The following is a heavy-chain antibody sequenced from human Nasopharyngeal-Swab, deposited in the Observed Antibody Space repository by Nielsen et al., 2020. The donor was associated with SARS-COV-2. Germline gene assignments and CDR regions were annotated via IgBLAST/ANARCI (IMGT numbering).Heavy chain of an antibody. Sequence: SQTLSLTCAVYGGSFTTYLWNWLRQPPGKGLEWIGEINHRGSADYNPSLKSRVTMSVDTSKRKFSLKLSSVTAEDTAMYYCARSFGVMPSLFDYWGQGTLVSVS. D-gene: IGHD3-10*01. CDR3: ARSFGVMPSLFDY. J-gene: IGHJ4*02. V-gene: IGHV4-34*01. CDR2: INHRGSA. CDR1: GGSFTTYL.